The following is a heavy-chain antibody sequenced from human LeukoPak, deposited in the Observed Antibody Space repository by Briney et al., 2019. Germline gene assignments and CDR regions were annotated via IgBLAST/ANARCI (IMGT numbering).Heavy chain of an antibody. CDR2: ISSDGTYT. Sequence: PGGSLRLSCAASGFTFSSHLMHWVRQAPGKGLVWVSRISSDGTYTNYADSVRGRFTISRDNAKNTLDLQMSSLRAEDTAIYYCARDQLAYSGYDTLFAYWGQGTLVTVSS. CDR3: ARDQLAYSGYDTLFAY. D-gene: IGHD5-12*01. J-gene: IGHJ4*02. V-gene: IGHV3-74*01. CDR1: GFTFSSHL.